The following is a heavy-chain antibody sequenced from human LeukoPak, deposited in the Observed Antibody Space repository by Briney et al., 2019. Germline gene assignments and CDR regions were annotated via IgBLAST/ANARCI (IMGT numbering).Heavy chain of an antibody. CDR1: GFTFSAYS. V-gene: IGHV3-21*01. D-gene: IGHD3-10*01. CDR3: ATEGYYYGFDI. CDR2: ISSSSSYI. Sequence: GGSLRLSCAASGFTFSAYSMNWVRQAPGKGLEWVSSISSSSSYIHYADSVRGRLTISRDNARNSLYLQMNSLRAEDTAVYYCATEGYYYGFDIWGQGTMVTVSS. J-gene: IGHJ3*02.